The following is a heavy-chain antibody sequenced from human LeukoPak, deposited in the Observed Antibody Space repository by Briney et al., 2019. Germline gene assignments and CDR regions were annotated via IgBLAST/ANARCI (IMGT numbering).Heavy chain of an antibody. J-gene: IGHJ4*02. CDR3: ARLDCSSTSCYNSDY. V-gene: IGHV4-59*01. CDR2: IYYSGST. CDR1: GGSISSYY. D-gene: IGHD2-2*02. Sequence: KASETLSLTCTVSGGSISSYYWSWIRQPPGKGLEWIGYIYYSGSTNYNPSLKSRVTISVDTSKNQFSLKLSSVTAADTAVYYCARLDCSSTSCYNSDYWGQGTLVTVSS.